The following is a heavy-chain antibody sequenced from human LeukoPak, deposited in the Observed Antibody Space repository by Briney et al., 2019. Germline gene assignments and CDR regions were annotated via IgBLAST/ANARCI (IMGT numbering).Heavy chain of an antibody. CDR1: GGTFSSYA. CDR2: MNPNSGNT. D-gene: IGHD5-18*01. J-gene: IGHJ6*02. CDR3: ASLPPIRVSYGPEWLGPDYYYGMDV. V-gene: IGHV1-8*02. Sequence: ASVKVSCKASGGTFSSYAISWVRQAPGQGLEWMGWMNPNSGNTGYAQKFQGRVTMTRNTSISTAYMELSSLRSEDTAVYYCASLPPIRVSYGPEWLGPDYYYGMDVWGQGTTVTVSS.